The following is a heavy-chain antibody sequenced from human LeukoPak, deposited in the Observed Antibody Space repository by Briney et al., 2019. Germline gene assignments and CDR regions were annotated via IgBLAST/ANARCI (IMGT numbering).Heavy chain of an antibody. CDR1: GFTFSTYA. J-gene: IGHJ4*02. CDR3: AKGYSSKFDC. Sequence: PGGSLRLSCAASGFTFSTYAMSWVRQAPGKGLEWVSGISGSGSTYYADSVKGRFTISRDNTKNTVFLQMNSLRAEDTAVYYCAKGYSSKFDCWGQGALVTVSS. CDR2: ISGSGST. V-gene: IGHV3-23*01. D-gene: IGHD6-19*01.